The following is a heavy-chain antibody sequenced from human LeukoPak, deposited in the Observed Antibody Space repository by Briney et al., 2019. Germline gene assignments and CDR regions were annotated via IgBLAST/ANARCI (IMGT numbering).Heavy chain of an antibody. CDR3: ARDLVGADGRWNY. D-gene: IGHD2-21*02. CDR1: GFTFSSYS. Sequence: GGSLRLSCAASGFTFSSYSMNWVRQAPGKGLEWVSSISSSSSYIYYADSVKGRFTISRDNAKNSLYLQMNSLRAEDTAVYYCARDLVGADGRWNYWGQGTRVTVSS. J-gene: IGHJ4*02. CDR2: ISSSSSYI. V-gene: IGHV3-21*01.